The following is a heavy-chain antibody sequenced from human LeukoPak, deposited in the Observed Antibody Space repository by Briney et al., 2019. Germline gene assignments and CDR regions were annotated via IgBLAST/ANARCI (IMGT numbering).Heavy chain of an antibody. CDR3: ARGAWSGSYLGAFDI. CDR1: GFTFSSYE. J-gene: IGHJ3*02. V-gene: IGHV3-48*03. CDR2: IRSSGNTI. D-gene: IGHD3-3*01. Sequence: GGSLRLSCAASGFTFSSYEMNWVRQAPGKGLEWVSYIRSSGNTIYYADSVKGRFTISRDNAKNSLYLQMNSLRAEDTAVYYCARGAWSGSYLGAFDIWGQGTMVTVSS.